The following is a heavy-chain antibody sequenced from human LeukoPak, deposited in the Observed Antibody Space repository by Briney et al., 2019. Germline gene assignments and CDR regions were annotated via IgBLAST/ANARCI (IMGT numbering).Heavy chain of an antibody. V-gene: IGHV4-59*08. D-gene: IGHD3-10*01. CDR1: GGSISSYY. J-gene: IGHJ4*02. CDR2: IYYSGST. CDR3: ARHRQTMVRGVANTIHYFDY. Sequence: SETLSLTCTVSGGSISSYYWSWIRQPPGKGLEWIGYIYYSGSTNYNPSLKSRVTISVDTSKNQFSLKLGSVTAADTAVYYCARHRQTMVRGVANTIHYFDYWGQGTLVTVSS.